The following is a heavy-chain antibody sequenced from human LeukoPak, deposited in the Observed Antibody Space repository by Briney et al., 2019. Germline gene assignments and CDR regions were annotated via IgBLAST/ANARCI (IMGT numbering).Heavy chain of an antibody. J-gene: IGHJ3*02. V-gene: IGHV4-59*08. CDR3: ATNRARTYDRPFDI. D-gene: IGHD4/OR15-4a*01. Sequence: KPSETLSLTCTVSGGSISSYYWSWIRQPPGKGLEWIGYIYYSGSTYYNPSLKSRVTISVDTSKNQFSLKLSSVTATDTAVYFCATNRARTYDRPFDIWGQGTMVTVSS. CDR1: GGSISSYY. CDR2: IYYSGST.